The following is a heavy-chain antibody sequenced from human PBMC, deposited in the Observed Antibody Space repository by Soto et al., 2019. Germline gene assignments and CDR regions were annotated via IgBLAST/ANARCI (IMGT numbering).Heavy chain of an antibody. CDR1: SAALNSGNYY. D-gene: IGHD2-21*01. Sequence: SETLSLTCSVSSAALNSGNYYWSWIRQVPGKGLEWIGHIYVAGAVDYNPSLRDRITISQDTSERQFSLNLRLVTAADTAVYYCARLRIATNNYKWFDPWGQGTLVTVSS. CDR3: ARLRIATNNYKWFDP. J-gene: IGHJ5*02. V-gene: IGHV4-31*03. CDR2: IYVAGAV.